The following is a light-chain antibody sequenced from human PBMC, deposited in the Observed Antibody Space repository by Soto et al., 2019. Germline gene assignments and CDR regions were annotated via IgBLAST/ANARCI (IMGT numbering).Light chain of an antibody. Sequence: DIVMTQSPDSLAVSLGERATINCKSSQSVLYSSNNKNYLAWYQQKPGQPPKPLIYWASTRESGVPDRFSGSGSGTDFTLTISSLQAEDVAVYYCQQYYSTPLVFGGGTKVEIK. CDR2: WAS. CDR1: QSVLYSSNNKNY. J-gene: IGKJ4*01. CDR3: QQYYSTPLV. V-gene: IGKV4-1*01.